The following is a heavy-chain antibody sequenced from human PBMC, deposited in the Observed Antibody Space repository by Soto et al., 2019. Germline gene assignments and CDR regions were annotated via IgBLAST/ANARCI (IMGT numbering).Heavy chain of an antibody. Sequence: QGTLKESGPTLVKPTQTLTLTCSFSGFSLSTSGVGVVWIRQPPGKALEWLAHIYWSGDEHYRQSLKSRLSIAKDTSKNQVVQTMNNMDPVDTATYSCARGLAAHPVFAFYIWGQGTMVTVSS. CDR3: ARGLAAHPVFAFYI. J-gene: IGHJ3*02. CDR2: IYWSGDE. D-gene: IGHD6-6*01. CDR1: GFSLSTSGVG. V-gene: IGHV2-5*01.